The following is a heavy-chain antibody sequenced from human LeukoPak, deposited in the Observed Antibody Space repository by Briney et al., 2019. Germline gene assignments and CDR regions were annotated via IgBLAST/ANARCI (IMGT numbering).Heavy chain of an antibody. J-gene: IGHJ4*02. D-gene: IGHD3-16*01. CDR1: GFTFSSYG. Sequence: GGSLRLSCAASGFTFSSYGMHWVRQAPGKGLEWVAFISHDGSNKYYADSVKGRITISRDNSKNTLYLQMNSLRAEDTAVYYCARDSAFAHSDREGAFDYWGQGTLVTVSS. V-gene: IGHV3-30*03. CDR3: ARDSAFAHSDREGAFDY. CDR2: ISHDGSNK.